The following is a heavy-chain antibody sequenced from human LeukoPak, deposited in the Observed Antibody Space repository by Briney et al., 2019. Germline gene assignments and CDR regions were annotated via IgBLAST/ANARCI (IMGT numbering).Heavy chain of an antibody. Sequence: SETLSLTCTVSGGSISSYYWSWIRQPPGKGLEWIGYTYHSGSTYYNPSLKSRVTISVDRSKNQFSLKLSSVTAADTAVYYCARDGVGFGELLLWSQGTLVTVSS. CDR1: GGSISSYY. CDR2: TYHSGST. V-gene: IGHV4-59*12. J-gene: IGHJ4*02. D-gene: IGHD3-10*01. CDR3: ARDGVGFGELLL.